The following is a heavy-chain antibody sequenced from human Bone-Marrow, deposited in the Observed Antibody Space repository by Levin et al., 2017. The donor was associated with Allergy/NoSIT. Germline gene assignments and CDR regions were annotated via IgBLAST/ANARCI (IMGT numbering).Heavy chain of an antibody. V-gene: IGHV3-21*01. CDR3: ARLGPYGSDPTVHYYYMDV. CDR2: ISSSSYYI. CDR1: GFTFHTYS. Sequence: LSLTCAASGFTFHTYSMIWVRQAPGKGLEWVSSISSSSYYIYYGDSVKGRFTVSRDNAKNSLYLQMNSLSAEDTAVYYCARLGPYGSDPTVHYYYMDVWGKGTTVTVSS. J-gene: IGHJ6*03. D-gene: IGHD3-10*01.